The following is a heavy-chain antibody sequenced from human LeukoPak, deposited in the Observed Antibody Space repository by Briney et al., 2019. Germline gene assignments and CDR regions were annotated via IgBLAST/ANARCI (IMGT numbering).Heavy chain of an antibody. CDR2: ISGSGGST. CDR1: GFTFSSYA. Sequence: GGSLRLSCAASGFTFSSYAMSWVHQAPGKGLEWVSAISGSGGSTYYADSVKGRFTISRDNSKNTLYLQMNSLRAEDTAVYYCAKDLDVLIGGIDYWGQGTLVTVSS. J-gene: IGHJ4*02. V-gene: IGHV3-23*01. D-gene: IGHD2-8*01. CDR3: AKDLDVLIGGIDY.